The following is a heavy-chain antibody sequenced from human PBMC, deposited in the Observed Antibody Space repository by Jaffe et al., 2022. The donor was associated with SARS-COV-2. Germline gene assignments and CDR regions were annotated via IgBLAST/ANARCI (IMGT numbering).Heavy chain of an antibody. CDR3: AKAYYYDHSATNFDY. CDR2: ISGSGGNT. J-gene: IGHJ4*02. V-gene: IGHV3-23*01. D-gene: IGHD3-22*01. CDR1: GFTFSSYA. Sequence: VQLLESGGGLVQPGGSLRLSCAASGFTFSSYAMSWVRQAPGKGLEWVSFISGSGGNTYYADSVKGRFTISRDNSKNTLYLQMNSLRAEDTAVYFCAKAYYYDHSATNFDYWGQGTLVTVSS.